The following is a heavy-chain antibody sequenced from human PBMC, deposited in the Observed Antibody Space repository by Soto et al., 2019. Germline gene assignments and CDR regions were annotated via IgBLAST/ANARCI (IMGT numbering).Heavy chain of an antibody. CDR1: GFTFSTYW. Sequence: HLVESGGGLVQPGGSLRLSCAASGFTFSTYWMHWVRQAPGKGLVWVSRINDDGSLTSYADSVKGRFTISRDNAENTLSLQMNSLRAEDTAVYYCVRDSYISGYYYGMDVWGQGTTVIVSS. V-gene: IGHV3-74*01. CDR2: INDDGSLT. J-gene: IGHJ6*02. D-gene: IGHD2-21*01. CDR3: VRDSYISGYYYGMDV.